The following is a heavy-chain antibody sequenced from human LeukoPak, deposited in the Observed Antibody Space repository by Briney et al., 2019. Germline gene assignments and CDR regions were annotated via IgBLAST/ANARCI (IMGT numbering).Heavy chain of an antibody. V-gene: IGHV3-23*01. J-gene: IGHJ4*02. D-gene: IGHD3-10*01. Sequence: GGSLRLSCAASGFTFSSYAMSWVRQAPGKGLEWVSAISGSGGSTYYADSVKGRFTISRDNSKNTLYLQMNSLRAEDTAVYYCARDMTPVVEGFGDPAGFDYWGQGTLVTVSS. CDR3: ARDMTPVVEGFGDPAGFDY. CDR2: ISGSGGST. CDR1: GFTFSSYA.